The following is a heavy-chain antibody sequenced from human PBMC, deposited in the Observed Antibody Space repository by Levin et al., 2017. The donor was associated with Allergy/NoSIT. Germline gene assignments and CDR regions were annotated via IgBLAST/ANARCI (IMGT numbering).Heavy chain of an antibody. D-gene: IGHD6-19*01. CDR2: IYPGDSDT. V-gene: IGHV5-51*01. Sequence: GESLKISCKGSGYTFTSYWIGWVRQMPGKGLEWMGIIYPGDSDTKYSPSFQGQVTISADKSISTAYLQWSSLKASDTAMYYCARLRKGAGQTHYYDYYMDVWGKGTTVTVSS. CDR3: ARLRKGAGQTHYYDYYMDV. J-gene: IGHJ6*03. CDR1: GYTFTSYW.